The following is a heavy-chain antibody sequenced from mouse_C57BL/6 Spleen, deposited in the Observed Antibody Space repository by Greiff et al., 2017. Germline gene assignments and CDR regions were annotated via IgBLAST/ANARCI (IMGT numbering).Heavy chain of an antibody. CDR2: IDPSDSYT. V-gene: IGHV1-69*01. Sequence: QVQLQQPGAELVMPGASVKLSCKASGYTFTSYWMHWVKQRPGQGLEWIGEIDPSDSYTNYNQKFKGKSTLTVDKSSSTAYMQLSSLTSEDSAVYYCARFYGSSYGYLDVWGTGTTVTVSS. D-gene: IGHD1-1*01. CDR3: ARFYGSSYGYLDV. J-gene: IGHJ1*03. CDR1: GYTFTSYW.